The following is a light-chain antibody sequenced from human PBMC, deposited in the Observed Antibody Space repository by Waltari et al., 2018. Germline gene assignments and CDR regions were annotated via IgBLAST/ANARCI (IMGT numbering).Light chain of an antibody. V-gene: IGLV2-14*03. CDR1: RSDVGFYNY. CDR3: SSYTSSSTLYV. Sequence: QSALTQPASVSGSPGQSITISCTGTRSDVGFYNYVSWYQQHPGKAPKLMIYDVSNRPSGVSNRFSGSKSGNTASLTISGLQAEDEADYYCSSYTSSSTLYVFGTGTKVTVL. J-gene: IGLJ1*01. CDR2: DVS.